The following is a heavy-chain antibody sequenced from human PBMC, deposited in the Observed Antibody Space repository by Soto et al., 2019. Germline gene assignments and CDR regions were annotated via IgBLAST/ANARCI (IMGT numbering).Heavy chain of an antibody. D-gene: IGHD4-17*01. Sequence: QVQLVQSGAEVKKAGASVKISCKASGYTFINFGINWVRQAPGLGLEWVGWISPYNGNTQNVEKVQGRVTMTTDTSTSTAYMELRSLRSDDTAVYYCARGRDYGDFYFDYWGQVKLVTVAS. J-gene: IGHJ4*02. CDR1: GYTFINFG. V-gene: IGHV1-18*01. CDR2: ISPYNGNT. CDR3: ARGRDYGDFYFDY.